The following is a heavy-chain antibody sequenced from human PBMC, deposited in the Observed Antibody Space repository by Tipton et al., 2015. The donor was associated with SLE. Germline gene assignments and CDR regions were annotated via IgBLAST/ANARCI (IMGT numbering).Heavy chain of an antibody. V-gene: IGHV1-2*06. J-gene: IGHJ3*01. CDR1: GYTFIGYY. CDR3: VRPFLTTLDACDV. Sequence: QSGPEVKKPGASVKVSCKASGYTFIGYYIHWVRQAPGQGLEWMGRVNPNGGGTNYAQKFQGRVTMTRDMSISTAYMEVSRLRSDDTAVYYCVRPFLTTLDACDVWGQGTMVTVSS. CDR2: VNPNGGGT. D-gene: IGHD3-22*01.